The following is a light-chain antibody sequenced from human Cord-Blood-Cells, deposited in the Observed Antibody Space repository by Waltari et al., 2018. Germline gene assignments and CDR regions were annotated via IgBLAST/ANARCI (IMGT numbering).Light chain of an antibody. J-gene: IGLJ3*02. Sequence: QSALTQPASVSGSPGQSITISCTGTSSDVGGYNYVSWYQQHPGKAPKLMIYDVSKRPSGVSNRFSGSKSGNTASVTISGLQAEDEADYYCSSYAGSWVFGGGTKLTVL. CDR3: SSYAGSWV. V-gene: IGLV2-14*01. CDR1: SSDVGGYNY. CDR2: DVS.